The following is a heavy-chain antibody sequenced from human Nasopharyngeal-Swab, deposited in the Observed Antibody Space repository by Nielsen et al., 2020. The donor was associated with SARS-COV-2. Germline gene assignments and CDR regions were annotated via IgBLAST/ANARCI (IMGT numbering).Heavy chain of an antibody. D-gene: IGHD3-16*01. V-gene: IGHV3-30*02. CDR2: IRYDGSNT. CDR3: ASHRGGVT. Sequence: GGSLRLSCAASGFSFSIYGMHWVRQAPGQGLEWVAYIRYDGSNTYYEDSVKGRFTISRDNSKNTLYLQMNSLRAEDTAVYYCASHRGGVTWGQGTLVTVSS. J-gene: IGHJ5*02. CDR1: GFSFSIYG.